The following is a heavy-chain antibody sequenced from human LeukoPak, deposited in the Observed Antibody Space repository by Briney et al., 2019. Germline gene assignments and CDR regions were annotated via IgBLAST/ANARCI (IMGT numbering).Heavy chain of an antibody. J-gene: IGHJ6*04. V-gene: IGHV1-46*01. Sequence: ASVKVSCKVSGYTLTELSMHWVRQAPGQGLEWMGVIDPSAGSTTYAQKFQGRVTMTRDTATSTVYMEVSSLRSEDTAVYYCARAHYASSNIKVPFDVWGKGTTVTVSS. D-gene: IGHD3-22*01. CDR2: IDPSAGST. CDR3: ARAHYASSNIKVPFDV. CDR1: GYTLTELS.